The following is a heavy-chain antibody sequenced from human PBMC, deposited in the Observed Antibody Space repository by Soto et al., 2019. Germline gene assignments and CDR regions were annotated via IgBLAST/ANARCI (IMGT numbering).Heavy chain of an antibody. CDR2: IIPIFGTA. D-gene: IGHD1-7*01. CDR1: GGTFSSYA. J-gene: IGHJ6*02. CDR3: ATSLNQYNWNYVRAAHYYSYGMDV. Sequence: SVKVSCKASGGTFSSYAISWVRQAPGQGLEWMGGIIPIFGTANYAQKFQGRVTITADESTSTAYMELSSLRSEDTAVYYCATSLNQYNWNYVRAAHYYSYGMDVWGQGTTVTVSS. V-gene: IGHV1-69*13.